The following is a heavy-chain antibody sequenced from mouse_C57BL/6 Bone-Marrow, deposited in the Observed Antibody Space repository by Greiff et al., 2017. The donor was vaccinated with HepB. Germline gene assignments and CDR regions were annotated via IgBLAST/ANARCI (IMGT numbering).Heavy chain of an antibody. J-gene: IGHJ3*01. V-gene: IGHV14-4*01. CDR3: TTLIYDGYPAGFAD. D-gene: IGHD2-3*01. CDR1: GFNIKDDY. Sequence: VQLKQSGAELVRPGASVKLSCTASGFNIKDDYMPWVKQRPEQGLEWIGWIDPENGDTEYASKFQGKATITADTSSNTAYLQLSSLTSEDTAVYYCTTLIYDGYPAGFADWGQGTLVTVSA. CDR2: IDPENGDT.